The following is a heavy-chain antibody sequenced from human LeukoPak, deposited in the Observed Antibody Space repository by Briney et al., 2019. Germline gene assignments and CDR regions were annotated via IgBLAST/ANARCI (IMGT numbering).Heavy chain of an antibody. CDR2: ISWDGGST. D-gene: IGHD3/OR15-3a*01. V-gene: IGHV3-43*01. CDR1: GFTFDDYT. CDR3: AKDMRDWNYGMDV. Sequence: GGSLRLSCAASGFTFDDYTMHWVRQAPGKGLEWVSLISWDGGSTYYADSVKGRFTISRDNSKNSLYLQINSLRTEDTALYYCAKDMRDWNYGMDVWGQGTTVTVSS. J-gene: IGHJ6*02.